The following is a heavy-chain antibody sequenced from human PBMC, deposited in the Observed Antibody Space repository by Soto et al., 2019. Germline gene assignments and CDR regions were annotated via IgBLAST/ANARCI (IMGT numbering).Heavy chain of an antibody. CDR3: ARGGRRSPGMDV. CDR2: IYYSGST. Sequence: QVQLQESGPGLVKPSQTLSLTCTVSVGSISSGGYYWSWIRQHPGKGLEWIGYIYYSGSTYYNPSIKSRVTISVDTSKNQFSLKLSSVTAADTAVYYCARGGRRSPGMDVWGQGTTVTVSS. J-gene: IGHJ6*02. CDR1: VGSISSGGYY. V-gene: IGHV4-31*03.